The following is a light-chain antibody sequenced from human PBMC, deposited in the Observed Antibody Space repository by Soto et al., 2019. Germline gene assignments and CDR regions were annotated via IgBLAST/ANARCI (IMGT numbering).Light chain of an antibody. Sequence: EIVMTQSPATLSVSPGERATLSCRASQSVSSNLAWHQQKPGRAPRLLIYGASTRATGIPARFSGSGSGTEFTLTISILQSEDFAVYYCQQYNNWPPWTFGQGTKVEIK. J-gene: IGKJ1*01. V-gene: IGKV3-15*01. CDR2: GAS. CDR3: QQYNNWPPWT. CDR1: QSVSSN.